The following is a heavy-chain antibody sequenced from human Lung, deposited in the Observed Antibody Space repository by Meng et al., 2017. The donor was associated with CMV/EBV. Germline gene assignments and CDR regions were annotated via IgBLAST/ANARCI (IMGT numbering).Heavy chain of an antibody. J-gene: IGHJ6*04. CDR2: IKQDGSEK. CDR1: GFTFSSYW. V-gene: IGHV3-7*01. CDR3: ARDPRGINIVVVHNGMDV. Sequence: ESLKISXAASGFTFSSYWMSWVRQAPGKGLEWVANIKQDGSEKYYVDSVKGRFTISRDNAKNSLYLQMNSLRAEDTAVYYCARDPRGINIVVVHNGMDVWGKGTXVTVSS. D-gene: IGHD2-2*01.